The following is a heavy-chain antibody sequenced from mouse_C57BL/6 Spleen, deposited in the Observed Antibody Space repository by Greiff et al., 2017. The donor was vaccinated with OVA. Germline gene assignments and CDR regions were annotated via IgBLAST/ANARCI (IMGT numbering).Heavy chain of an antibody. J-gene: IGHJ4*01. CDR3: AREGDYYSNYAAMDY. CDR2: ISYDGSN. Sequence: EVKLLESGPGLVKPSQSLSLTCSVTGYSITSGYYWNWIRQFPGNKLEWMGYISYDGSNNYNPSLKNRISITRDTSKNQFFLKLNSVTTEDTATYYCAREGDYYSNYAAMDYWGQGTSVTVSS. CDR1: GYSITSGYY. V-gene: IGHV3-6*01. D-gene: IGHD2-5*01.